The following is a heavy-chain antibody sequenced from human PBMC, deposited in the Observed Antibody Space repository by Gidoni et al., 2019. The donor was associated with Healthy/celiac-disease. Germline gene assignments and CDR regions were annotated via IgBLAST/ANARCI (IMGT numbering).Heavy chain of an antibody. J-gene: IGHJ4*02. Sequence: EVQLLESGGGLVQPGGSLRLSCAASGFTFSSYAMSWVRRAPGKGVEWVSAISGSGGSTYCADSVKGRFTISRDNSKNTLYLQMNSLRAEDTAVYYCAKGPVVVIAIGSFDYWGQGTLVTVSS. D-gene: IGHD2-21*01. CDR1: GFTFSSYA. V-gene: IGHV3-23*01. CDR2: ISGSGGST. CDR3: AKGPVVVIAIGSFDY.